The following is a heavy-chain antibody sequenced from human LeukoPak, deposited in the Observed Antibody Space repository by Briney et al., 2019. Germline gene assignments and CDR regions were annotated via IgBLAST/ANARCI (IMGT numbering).Heavy chain of an antibody. CDR1: GFTFSSYL. V-gene: IGHV3-7*01. CDR2: IKQGGSEK. CDR3: SPRTFGIVIIPANPLPHTFDV. D-gene: IGHD2/OR15-2a*01. Sequence: PGGSVRLSCAASGFTFSSYLMSWVRQAPGKGLEGVANIKQGGSEKYYVDSVKGRFTISRDNAKNSLDLQMNSLRAQGSVVSYCSPRTFGIVIIPANPLPHTFDVRGQGTMVTVSS. J-gene: IGHJ3*01.